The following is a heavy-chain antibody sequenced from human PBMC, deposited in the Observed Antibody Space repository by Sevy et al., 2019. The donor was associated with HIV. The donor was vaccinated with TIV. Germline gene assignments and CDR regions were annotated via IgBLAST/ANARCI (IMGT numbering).Heavy chain of an antibody. J-gene: IGHJ4*02. V-gene: IGHV1-18*01. CDR3: ARAYCSGGRCYSLAY. Sequence: ASVKVSCKISGYTFTTYRITWVRQAPGQGLEWMGWISPHNGDTDYAQKLQDRITMITDTSTTTVYMELTSLRSDDTAVYCCARAYCSGGRCYSLAYWGQGTLVTVSS. CDR1: GYTFTTYR. CDR2: ISPHNGDT. D-gene: IGHD2-15*01.